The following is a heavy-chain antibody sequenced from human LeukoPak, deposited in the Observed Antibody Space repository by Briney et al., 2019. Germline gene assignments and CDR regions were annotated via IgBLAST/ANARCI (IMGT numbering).Heavy chain of an antibody. J-gene: IGHJ3*02. Sequence: PSETLSLTCTVSGGSTSSYYWSWIRQPPGKGLEWIGYIYYSGSTNYNPSLKSRVTISVDTSKNQFSLKLSSVTAADTAVYYCARESLGSSSGWSNDAFDIWGQGTMVTVSS. CDR2: IYYSGST. CDR1: GGSTSSYY. V-gene: IGHV4-59*01. CDR3: ARESLGSSSGWSNDAFDI. D-gene: IGHD6-19*01.